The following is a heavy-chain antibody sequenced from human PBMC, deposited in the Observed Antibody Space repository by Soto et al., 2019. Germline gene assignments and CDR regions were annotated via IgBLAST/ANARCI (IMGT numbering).Heavy chain of an antibody. Sequence: PETLSLTCAVYGGSFSGYYWSWIRQPPGKGLEWIREINHSGSTNYNPSLKSRVTISVDTSRSQCSMNMSSVHAAGGALDCCGGDNHTSFPHY. CDR3: GGDNHTSFPHY. V-gene: IGHV4-34*01. D-gene: IGHD1-1*01. CDR2: INHSGST. CDR1: GGSFSGYY. J-gene: IGHJ4*01.